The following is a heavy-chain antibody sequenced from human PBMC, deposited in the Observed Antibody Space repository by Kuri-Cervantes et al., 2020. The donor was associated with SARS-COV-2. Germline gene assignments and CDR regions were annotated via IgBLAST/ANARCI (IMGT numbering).Heavy chain of an antibody. D-gene: IGHD6-13*01. V-gene: IGHV3-20*04. Sequence: GESLKISCAASGFTFDDYGMSWVRQAPGKGLEWVSGINWNGGSTGYADSVKGRFTISRDNSKNTLYLQMNSLRAEDTAVYYCAKLLSSSSPWFQHWGQGTLVTVSS. CDR1: GFTFDDYG. J-gene: IGHJ1*01. CDR3: AKLLSSSSPWFQH. CDR2: INWNGGST.